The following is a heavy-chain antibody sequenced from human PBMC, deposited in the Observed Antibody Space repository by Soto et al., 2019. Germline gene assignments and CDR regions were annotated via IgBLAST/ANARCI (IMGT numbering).Heavy chain of an antibody. D-gene: IGHD2-2*01. V-gene: IGHV3-23*01. CDR3: ANRVPAARAFDR. CDR1: GFTFSTYG. J-gene: IGHJ5*02. CDR2: ITSSSDGT. Sequence: GGSLRLSCAASGFTFSTYGMSWVRQAPGKGLEWVSSITSSSDGTYYADSVKGRFTISRDNSKNTLFLQMNSLRAEDTAVYYCANRVPAARAFDRWGQGTLVTVSS.